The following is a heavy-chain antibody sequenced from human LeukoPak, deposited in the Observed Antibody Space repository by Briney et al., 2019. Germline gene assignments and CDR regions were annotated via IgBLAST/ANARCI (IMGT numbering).Heavy chain of an antibody. V-gene: IGHV1-8*01. CDR2: MNPNSGNT. CDR3: ARADVPDYYYYMDV. J-gene: IGHJ6*03. CDR1: GYTLTSYD. Sequence: ASVKVSCKASGYTLTSYDINWVRQATGQGLEWMGWMNPNSGNTGYAQKFQGRVTMTRNTSISTAYMELSSLRSEDTAVYYCARADVPDYYYYMDVWGKGTTVTVSS.